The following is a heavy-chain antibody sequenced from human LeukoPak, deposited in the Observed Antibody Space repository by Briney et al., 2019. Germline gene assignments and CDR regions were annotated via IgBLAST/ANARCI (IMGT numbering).Heavy chain of an antibody. CDR2: INPSGDST. V-gene: IGHV1-46*01. Sequence: ASVKISCKASGYTFTSYYMHWVRQAPGQGLEWMGIINPSGDSTSYAQKFQGTVTMTRDTSTSTVYMEVTSLRSEDTAVYYCASRIAAAGYWYFDLWGRGTLVTVSS. J-gene: IGHJ2*01. CDR1: GYTFTSYY. D-gene: IGHD6-13*01. CDR3: ASRIAAAGYWYFDL.